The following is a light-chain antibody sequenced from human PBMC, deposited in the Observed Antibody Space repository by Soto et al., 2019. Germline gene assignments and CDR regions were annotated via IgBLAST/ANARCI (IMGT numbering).Light chain of an antibody. CDR2: AAS. CDR3: QQLFDSPIT. V-gene: IGKV1-5*01. CDR1: QSISGW. Sequence: DIQMTQSPSTLSASVGDRVTVTCRASQSISGWLAWYQQKPGKAPKLLIYAASTLESGVPSRFSATVSGTEFSLTITSLQPEDFATYYCQQLFDSPITFGQGTKVDIK. J-gene: IGKJ1*01.